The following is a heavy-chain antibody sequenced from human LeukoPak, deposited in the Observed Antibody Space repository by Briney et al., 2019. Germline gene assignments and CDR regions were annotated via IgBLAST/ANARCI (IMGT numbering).Heavy chain of an antibody. J-gene: IGHJ4*02. CDR2: IRYDGSNK. Sequence: PGGSLRLSCAASGFTFSSYGMHWVRQAPGKGLEWVAFIRYDGSNKYYADSVKGRFTISRDNSKNTLYLQMNSLRAEDTAVYYCANGYCSSTSCYGQFGYWGQGTLVTVSS. V-gene: IGHV3-30*02. D-gene: IGHD2-2*01. CDR1: GFTFSSYG. CDR3: ANGYCSSTSCYGQFGY.